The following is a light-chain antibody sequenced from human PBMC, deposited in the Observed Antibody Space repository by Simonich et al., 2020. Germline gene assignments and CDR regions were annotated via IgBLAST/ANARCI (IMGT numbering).Light chain of an antibody. J-gene: IGLJ2*01. CDR2: RNN. CDR1: SSNIGSNT. CDR3: AAWDDSLSGRVV. Sequence: QSVLTQPPSASGTPGQRVTISCSGSSSNIGSNTVNWYTQPPGTAPKLLFYRNNQRPLGVPDRFSGSKSGTSASLASSGLRSEDEADYYCAAWDDSLSGRVVFGGGTKLTVL. V-gene: IGLV1-47*01.